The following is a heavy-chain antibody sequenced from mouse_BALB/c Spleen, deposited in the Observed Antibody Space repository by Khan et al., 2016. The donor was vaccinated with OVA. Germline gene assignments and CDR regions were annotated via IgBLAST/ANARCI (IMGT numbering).Heavy chain of an antibody. D-gene: IGHD4-1*01. J-gene: IGHJ3*01. V-gene: IGHV3-2*02. CDR2: IGYSGST. CDR3: ARLGPGFAY. CDR1: GYSITSDYA. Sequence: EVQLQESGPGLVKPSQSLSLTCTVTGYSITSDYAWNWIRQFPGNKLEWMGYIGYSGSTSYNPSFKSRISITRDTSKNQVFLQLNSVTTEDTDTYYCARLGPGFAYWGQGTLVTVSA.